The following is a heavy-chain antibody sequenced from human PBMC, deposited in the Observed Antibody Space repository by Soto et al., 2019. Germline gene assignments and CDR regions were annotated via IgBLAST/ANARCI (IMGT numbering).Heavy chain of an antibody. CDR3: ARVRQIVGYFYYYMDV. CDR2: ISAYNGDT. V-gene: IGHV1-18*01. CDR1: GCAYPNYG. Sequence: ASGKVYCKASGCAYPNYGITWVRQATEQGLEWMGWISAYNGDTHYTQRLQGRVTMTTDTSTSTAYMELRGLRSDDTAVYSCARVRQIVGYFYYYMDVWGKGTTVTVSS. D-gene: IGHD6-6*01. J-gene: IGHJ6*03.